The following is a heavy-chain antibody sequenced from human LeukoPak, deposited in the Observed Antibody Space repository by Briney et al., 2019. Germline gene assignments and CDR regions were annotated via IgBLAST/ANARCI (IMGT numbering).Heavy chain of an antibody. CDR2: ISAYNGNT. D-gene: IGHD2-2*02. CDR3: AREDVFYCTRTSCYSNYYYYGMDV. J-gene: IGHJ6*02. V-gene: IGHV1-18*01. Sequence: ASVKVSCKASGYTFTNYGISWVRQAPGQGLEWMGWISAYNGNTNYAQNLQGRVTMTTDTSTTTAYVELRSLRSDDTAVYYCAREDVFYCTRTSCYSNYYYYGMDVWGQGTTVTVSS. CDR1: GYTFTNYG.